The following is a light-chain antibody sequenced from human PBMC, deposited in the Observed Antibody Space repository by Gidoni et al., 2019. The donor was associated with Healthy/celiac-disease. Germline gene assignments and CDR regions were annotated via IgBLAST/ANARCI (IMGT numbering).Light chain of an antibody. CDR1: QSISSY. J-gene: IGKJ1*01. CDR2: AAS. V-gene: IGKV1-39*01. CDR3: QQSYSTPRT. Sequence: DIQMTQSPSSLSASVGDRVTITCRASQSISSYLNWYQQKPGKAPKLLIYAASSFQSGVPSRFSGSGSGTDFTLTISSLQPEDFATYYCQQSYSTPRTFGQXTKVEIK.